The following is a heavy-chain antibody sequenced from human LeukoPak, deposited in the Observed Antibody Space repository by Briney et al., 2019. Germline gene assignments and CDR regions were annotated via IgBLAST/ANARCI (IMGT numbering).Heavy chain of an antibody. CDR1: GYTFTGYY. V-gene: IGHV1-2*06. Sequence: ASVKVSCKASGYTFTGYYMHWVRQAPGQGLEWMGRINPNSGGTNYAQKFQGRVTMTRDTSISTAYMELSRLRSDDTAVYYCARDPPPDIVVVPAGKGDAFDIWGQGTMVTVSS. CDR3: ARDPPPDIVVVPAGKGDAFDI. D-gene: IGHD2-2*01. J-gene: IGHJ3*02. CDR2: INPNSGGT.